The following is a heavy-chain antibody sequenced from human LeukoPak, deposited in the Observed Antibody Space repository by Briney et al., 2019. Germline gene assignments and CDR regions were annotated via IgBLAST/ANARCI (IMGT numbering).Heavy chain of an antibody. CDR1: GFTFSSYA. V-gene: IGHV3-23*01. J-gene: IGHJ4*02. D-gene: IGHD2-15*01. Sequence: SGGSLRLSCAASGFTFSSYAMSWARQAPGKGLEWVSVISGSGGSTDYADSVKGRFTISRDNSKNTLYLQMNSLRAEDTAVYYCAKGDLLPPYYFDYWGQGTLVTVSS. CDR3: AKGDLLPPYYFDY. CDR2: ISGSGGST.